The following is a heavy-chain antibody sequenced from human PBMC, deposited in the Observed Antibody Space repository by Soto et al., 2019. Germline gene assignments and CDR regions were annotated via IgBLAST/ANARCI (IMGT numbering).Heavy chain of an antibody. V-gene: IGHV4-39*01. CDR3: ARITGTKFPTQYYYYGMDV. D-gene: IGHD1-7*01. CDR2: IYYSGST. Sequence: SETLSLTCTVSGGSISSSSYYWGWIRQPPGKGLEWIGSIYYSGSTYYNPSLKSRVTISVDTSKNQFSLKLSSVTAADTAVYYCARITGTKFPTQYYYYGMDVWGQGTTVTVSS. J-gene: IGHJ6*02. CDR1: GGSISSSSYY.